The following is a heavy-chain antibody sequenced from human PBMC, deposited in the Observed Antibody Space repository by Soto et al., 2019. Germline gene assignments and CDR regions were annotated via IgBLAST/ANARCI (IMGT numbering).Heavy chain of an antibody. D-gene: IGHD2-21*02. Sequence: SQTLSLTCAISGDSVPSVTTAWNWVRQSPARGLEWLGRTYYRSRWYTDYAVAVKSRIIINPDTSKNQFSLQLNAVIPEATAVYYCSRGTAAGGYYYWGQGTPVTVSS. J-gene: IGHJ4*02. CDR3: SRGTAAGGYYY. V-gene: IGHV6-1*01. CDR2: TYYRSRWYT. CDR1: GDSVPSVTTA.